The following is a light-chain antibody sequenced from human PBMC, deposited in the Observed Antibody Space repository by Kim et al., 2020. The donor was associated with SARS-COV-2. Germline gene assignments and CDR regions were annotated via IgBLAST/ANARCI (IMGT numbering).Light chain of an antibody. V-gene: IGLV3-1*01. CDR1: KLGDKY. Sequence: SYELTQPPSVSVSPGQTASITCSGDKLGDKYACWYQQKPGQSPVLVIYQDSKLPSGIPERFSGSNSGNTATLTISGTQAMDEADYYCQAWDSSLVVFGGGTKLTVL. J-gene: IGLJ2*01. CDR3: QAWDSSLVV. CDR2: QDS.